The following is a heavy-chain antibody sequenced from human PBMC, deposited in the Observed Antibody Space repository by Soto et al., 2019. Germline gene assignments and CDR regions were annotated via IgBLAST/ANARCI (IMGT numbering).Heavy chain of an antibody. CDR1: GFPFSSRA. V-gene: IGHV3-23*01. D-gene: IGHD2-15*01. Sequence: ESGGGLVQPGGSLRLSCAASGFPFSSRAMSWVRQPPGTGLEWVSAISGSGTLTYDADSVKGRFTITREHSRNTLYMKMNSLRADDTAVYYCAEWARYCSGADCRAWGQGTLVTVSS. CDR3: AEWARYCSGADCRA. J-gene: IGHJ5*02. CDR2: ISGSGTLT.